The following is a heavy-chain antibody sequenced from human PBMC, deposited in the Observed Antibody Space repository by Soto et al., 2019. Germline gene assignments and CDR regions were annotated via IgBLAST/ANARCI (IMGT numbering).Heavy chain of an antibody. CDR3: ARDYCSGGSCYEGAFDI. J-gene: IGHJ3*02. CDR1: GFTFSSYG. D-gene: IGHD2-15*01. V-gene: IGHV3-33*01. Sequence: QVQLVESGGGVVQPGRSLRLSCAASGFTFSSYGMHWVRQAPGKGLEWVAVIWYDGSNKYYADSVKGRFTISRDNSKNTLYLQMNSLRAEDTAVYYCARDYCSGGSCYEGAFDIWGQGTMVTVSS. CDR2: IWYDGSNK.